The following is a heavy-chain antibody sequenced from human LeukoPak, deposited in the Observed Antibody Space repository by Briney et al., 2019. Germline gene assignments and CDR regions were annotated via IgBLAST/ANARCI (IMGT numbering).Heavy chain of an antibody. Sequence: GGSLRLSCAASGFTFSSYALQWVRQAPGKGLEWVALISYDGSNEYYADSVKGRFIISRDNSKNTLYLQMNSLRAEDTAVYHCASAPPDTTIDPYFYYYHGMDVWGQGTTVTVSS. CDR2: ISYDGSNE. CDR3: ASAPPDTTIDPYFYYYHGMDV. D-gene: IGHD5-18*01. V-gene: IGHV3-30-3*01. J-gene: IGHJ6*02. CDR1: GFTFSSYA.